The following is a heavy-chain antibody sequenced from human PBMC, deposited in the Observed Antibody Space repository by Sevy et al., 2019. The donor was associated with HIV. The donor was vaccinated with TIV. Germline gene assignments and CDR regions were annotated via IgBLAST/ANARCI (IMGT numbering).Heavy chain of an antibody. CDR3: VSLFLSYRSGWSYFDY. CDR2: IFSSGST. J-gene: IGHJ4*02. CDR1: GFTVNDKY. V-gene: IGHV3-66*02. D-gene: IGHD6-19*01. Sequence: GESLKISCAISGFTVNDKYIIWVRQAPGKGLEWVSVIFSSGSTYYADSAKGRFTISRDNSKNTVYRQMSSLRAEDTAVYYCVSLFLSYRSGWSYFDYWGQGTLVTVSS.